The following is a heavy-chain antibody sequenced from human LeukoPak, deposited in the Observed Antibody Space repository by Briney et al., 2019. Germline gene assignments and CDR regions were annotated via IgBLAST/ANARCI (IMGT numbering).Heavy chain of an antibody. CDR3: ARGHFDWLFPDY. V-gene: IGHV1-69*05. CDR2: IIPIFGTA. Sequence: SVKVSCKASGGTFSSYVISWVREAPGQGLEWMGRIIPIFGTANYAQKFQGRVTITTDESTSTAYMELSSLRSEDTAVYYCARGHFDWLFPDYWGQGTLVTVSS. D-gene: IGHD3-9*01. J-gene: IGHJ4*02. CDR1: GGTFSSYV.